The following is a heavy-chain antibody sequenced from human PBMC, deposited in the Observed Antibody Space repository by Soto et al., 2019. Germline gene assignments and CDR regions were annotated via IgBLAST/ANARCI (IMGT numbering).Heavy chain of an antibody. Sequence: SQTLSRTCAISGDSVSSNIAGWNWIRPTPSRGLEWLGRTYYKSKWYYTYAASVKSRITVSPDTSKNQFSLQLTSVTPEDTAVYFCARGSWDDVSGHYYMDVWDKGTTVTVS. J-gene: IGHJ6*03. CDR1: GDSVSSNIAG. CDR3: ARGSWDDVSGHYYMDV. D-gene: IGHD1-1*01. V-gene: IGHV6-1*01. CDR2: TYYKSKWYY.